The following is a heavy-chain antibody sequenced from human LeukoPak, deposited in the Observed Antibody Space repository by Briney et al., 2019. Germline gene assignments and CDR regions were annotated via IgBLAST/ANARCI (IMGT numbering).Heavy chain of an antibody. J-gene: IGHJ6*02. Sequence: SVKVSCKASGGTFSSYAISWVRQAPGQGLEWMGGIIPIFGTANYAQKFQGRVTITADESTSTAYMELSSLRSEDTAVYYCARDALERFSESYYYYGMDVWGQGTTVTVSS. D-gene: IGHD3-3*01. CDR2: IIPIFGTA. V-gene: IGHV1-69*13. CDR1: GGTFSSYA. CDR3: ARDALERFSESYYYYGMDV.